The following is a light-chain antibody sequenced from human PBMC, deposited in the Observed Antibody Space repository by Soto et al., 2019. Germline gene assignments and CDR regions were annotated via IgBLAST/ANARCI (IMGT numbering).Light chain of an antibody. CDR2: AAS. V-gene: IGKV3D-7*01. CDR1: QSLTNSF. Sequence: VLSHSPGTLSLSPGEKPTLSCRASQSLTNSFIAWYKQKPGQAPRLLIYAASTLQGGVPSRCGGRASGTDFTLTISCLQAEYLANYYCQQYDSYPWTFGQGTRLEI. CDR3: QQYDSYPWT. J-gene: IGKJ5*01.